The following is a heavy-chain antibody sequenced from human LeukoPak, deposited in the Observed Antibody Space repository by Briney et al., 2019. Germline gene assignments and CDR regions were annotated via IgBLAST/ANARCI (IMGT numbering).Heavy chain of an antibody. J-gene: IGHJ4*02. CDR2: ISSTSSYI. Sequence: GGSLRLSCAASGFNFISYSMNWVRQAPGKGLEWGSSISSTSSYIYYADSVKGRFTISRDNAKNSLDLQMNSLRAEDTAVYYCSRTDNYDAGDYWGQGALVTVSS. CDR1: GFNFISYS. V-gene: IGHV3-21*06. CDR3: SRTDNYDAGDY. D-gene: IGHD4/OR15-4a*01.